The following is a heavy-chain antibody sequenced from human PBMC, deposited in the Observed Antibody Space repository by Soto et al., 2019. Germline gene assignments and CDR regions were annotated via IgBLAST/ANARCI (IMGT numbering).Heavy chain of an antibody. V-gene: IGHV4-59*01. D-gene: IGHD3-10*01. CDR3: AKGKEGLDY. Sequence: QVQLQESGPGLVKPSETLSLTCTVSGGSISSNHWSWIRQPPRKGLEWIGSIYYSESTDYNYNPSLKSRVTISVDTSKNQFSLKLTSATAADTAVYYCAKGKEGLDYWGQGTLVTVSS. CDR2: IYYSESTDY. J-gene: IGHJ4*02. CDR1: GGSISSNH.